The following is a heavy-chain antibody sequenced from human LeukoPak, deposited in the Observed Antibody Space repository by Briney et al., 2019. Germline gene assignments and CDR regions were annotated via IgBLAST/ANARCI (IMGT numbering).Heavy chain of an antibody. CDR3: ARGDNYDILTGYFPHPDY. J-gene: IGHJ4*02. D-gene: IGHD3-9*01. CDR2: IYYSGST. Sequence: PSETLSLTCTVSGGSISSYYWSWIRQPPGKGLEWIGYIYYSGSTNYNPSLKSRVTISVDTSKNQFSLKLSSVTAADTAVYYCARGDNYDILTGYFPHPDYWGQGTLVTVSS. CDR1: GGSISSYY. V-gene: IGHV4-59*01.